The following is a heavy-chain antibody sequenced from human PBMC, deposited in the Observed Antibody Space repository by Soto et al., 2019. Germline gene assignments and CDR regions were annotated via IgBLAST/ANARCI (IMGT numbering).Heavy chain of an antibody. Sequence: QITLKESGPTVVKPTETLTLTCTFSGFSLTTSGVGVGWVRQSPGKAPEWLALIYWDDDKRYSTSLNSRLIITTDTSTDHVVLSMPNVDPADTATYYCAHRVLRAVLGLITTTAIYFDFWGPGTPVVVSS. CDR1: GFSLTTSGVG. CDR3: AHRVLRAVLGLITTTAIYFDF. CDR2: IYWDDDK. V-gene: IGHV2-5*02. D-gene: IGHD3-16*01. J-gene: IGHJ4*02.